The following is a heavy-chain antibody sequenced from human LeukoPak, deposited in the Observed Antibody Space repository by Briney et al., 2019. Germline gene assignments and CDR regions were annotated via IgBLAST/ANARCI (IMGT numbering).Heavy chain of an antibody. J-gene: IGHJ1*01. CDR3: ARGYPLSTTAAGTYFQH. CDR1: GYTFSVYY. Sequence: ASVKVSCKASGYTFSVYYMHWVRQAPGQGLEWIGWINPNSGGTNYAQKFQGRVTMTRDTSISTAYMELSRLRSDDTAVYYCARGYPLSTTAAGTYFQHWGQGTLVTVSS. CDR2: INPNSGGT. V-gene: IGHV1-2*02. D-gene: IGHD6-13*01.